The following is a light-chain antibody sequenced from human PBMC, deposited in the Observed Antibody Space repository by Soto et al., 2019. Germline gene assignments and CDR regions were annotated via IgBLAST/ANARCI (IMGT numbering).Light chain of an antibody. CDR1: SSDIGGYKY. CDR2: EVN. CDR3: SSYSCGSTPGV. J-gene: IGLJ3*02. Sequence: QSVLTQPASVSGSPGQSITISCTGTSSDIGGYKYVSWYQRHPGKVPQLIIYEVNNRPSGVSNRFSGSKSGNTASLTISGVQAEDEDVYYCSSYSCGSTPGVFGGGTKLTVL. V-gene: IGLV2-14*01.